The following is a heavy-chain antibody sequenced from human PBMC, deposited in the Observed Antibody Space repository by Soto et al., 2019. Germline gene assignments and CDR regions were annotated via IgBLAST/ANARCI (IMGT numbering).Heavy chain of an antibody. J-gene: IGHJ6*02. V-gene: IGHV1-69*01. CDR2: IIPIFGTA. D-gene: IGHD5-18*01. Sequence: QVQLVQSGAEVKKPGSSVKVSCKASGGTFSSYAISWVRQAPGQGLEWMGGIIPIFGTANYAQKFQGRVTITADESTSTAYKELSSLRSEDTAVYYCARRSSQLWPRAYYYGMDVWGQGTTVTVSS. CDR3: ARRSSQLWPRAYYYGMDV. CDR1: GGTFSSYA.